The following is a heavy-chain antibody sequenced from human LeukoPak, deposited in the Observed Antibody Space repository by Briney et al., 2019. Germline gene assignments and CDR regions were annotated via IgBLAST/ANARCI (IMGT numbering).Heavy chain of an antibody. V-gene: IGHV3-20*04. J-gene: IGHJ4*02. Sequence: GGSLRLSCAASGFSFDDLGMTWVRQVPGKGLEWVAGINWNGASTGYADSVRGRFTISRDNAKNSLYLQMNSLRAEDTALYYCARVYCSSTSCPGDYWGQGILVTVSS. CDR2: INWNGAST. D-gene: IGHD2-2*01. CDR3: ARVYCSSTSCPGDY. CDR1: GFSFDDLG.